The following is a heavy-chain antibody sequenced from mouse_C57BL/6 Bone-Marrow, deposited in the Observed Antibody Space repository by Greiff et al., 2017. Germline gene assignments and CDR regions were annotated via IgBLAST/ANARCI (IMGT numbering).Heavy chain of an antibody. V-gene: IGHV1-81*01. CDR3: ARQDWVPYFDY. D-gene: IGHD4-1*01. CDR2: IYPRSGNT. Sequence: VQVVESGAELARPGASVKLSCKASGYTFTSYGISWVKQRTGQGLEWIGEIYPRSGNTYYNEKFKGKATLTADKSSSTAYMELRSLTSEDSAVYFCARQDWVPYFDYWGQGTTLTVSS. J-gene: IGHJ2*01. CDR1: GYTFTSYG.